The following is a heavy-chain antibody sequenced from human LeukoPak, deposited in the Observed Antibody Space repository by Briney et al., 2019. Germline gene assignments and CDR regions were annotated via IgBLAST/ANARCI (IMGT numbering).Heavy chain of an antibody. CDR3: AKGGDSYKVGNY. CDR2: IYYGEAT. D-gene: IGHD5-24*01. Sequence: PSETLSLTCSVSGDSITTRHYYWGWLRQPPGKGLEWIVSIYYGEATSYNPSLMSRGTITIDTSSNHFSLRLTSVTAADTAVYYCAKGGDSYKVGNYWGQGTLVTVSS. CDR1: GDSITTRHYY. V-gene: IGHV4-39*07. J-gene: IGHJ4*02.